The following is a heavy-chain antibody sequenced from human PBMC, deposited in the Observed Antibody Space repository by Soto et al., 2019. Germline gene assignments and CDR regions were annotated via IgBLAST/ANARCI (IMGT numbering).Heavy chain of an antibody. Sequence: LSYAVAGGNISNGGCCWNCIRQPPGKGLEWIGYIYHSGSTLYNPSLKSRVTISVDTSKNQFSLKLSSVTAADTAVYYCARAAPTYYDILTGYPIGVYFDYWVQGTLVTVSS. CDR3: ARAAPTYYDILTGYPIGVYFDY. D-gene: IGHD3-9*01. V-gene: IGHV4-30-2*01. CDR1: GGNISNGGCC. J-gene: IGHJ4*02. CDR2: IYHSGST.